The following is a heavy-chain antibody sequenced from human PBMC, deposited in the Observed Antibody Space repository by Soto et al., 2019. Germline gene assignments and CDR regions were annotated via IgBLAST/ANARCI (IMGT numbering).Heavy chain of an antibody. V-gene: IGHV4-31*03. CDR3: ARIEMASIK. CDR1: GASIRSDGYY. CDR2: IYYTGST. Sequence: PSETLSLTCSVSGASIRSDGYYWSWLRQSPGKGLEWIGHIYYTGSTFYSPSLKSRLTISLDTSKNQFSLDLRSVTAADTAMYYCARIEMASIKWGRGTLVIVSS. J-gene: IGHJ4*02.